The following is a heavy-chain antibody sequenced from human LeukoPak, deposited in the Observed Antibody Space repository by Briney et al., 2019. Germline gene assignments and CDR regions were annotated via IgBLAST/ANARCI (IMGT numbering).Heavy chain of an antibody. V-gene: IGHV1-2*06. J-gene: IGHJ4*02. CDR3: ASLQGRDPAPFDY. D-gene: IGHD2-2*01. CDR1: GYTFTGYY. CDR2: INPNSGGT. Sequence: ASVKVSCKASGYTFTGYYMHWVRQAPGQGLEWMGRINPNSGGTNYAQKFQGRVTMTRDTSISTAYMELSRLRSDDTAVYYCASLQGRDPAPFDYWGQGTLVTVSS.